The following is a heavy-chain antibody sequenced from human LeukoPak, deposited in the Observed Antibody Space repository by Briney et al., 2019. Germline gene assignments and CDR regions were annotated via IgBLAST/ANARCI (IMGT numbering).Heavy chain of an antibody. CDR2: INHSGST. CDR3: ARGLRYCSSTSCLAWFDP. D-gene: IGHD2-2*01. J-gene: IGHJ5*02. V-gene: IGHV4-34*01. CDR1: GGSFSGYY. Sequence: SETLSLTCAVYGGSFSGYYWSWIRQPPGKGPEWIGEINHSGSTNYNPSLKSRVTISVDTSKNQFSLKLSSVTAADTAVYYCARGLRYCSSTSCLAWFDPWGQGTLVTVSS.